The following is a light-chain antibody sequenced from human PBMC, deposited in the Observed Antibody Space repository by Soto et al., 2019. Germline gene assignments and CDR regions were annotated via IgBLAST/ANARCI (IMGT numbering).Light chain of an antibody. CDR3: QSYDSSLSGYV. CDR1: SSNIGAGYG. V-gene: IGLV1-40*01. CDR2: GNS. Sequence: VLTQPPSVSGAPGQRVTISCTGSSSNIGAGYGVHWYQQLPGTAPKLLIFGNSNRPSGVPDRFSGSKSGTSASLSITGLQAEDEADYYCQSYDSSLSGYVFGTGTKVTVL. J-gene: IGLJ1*01.